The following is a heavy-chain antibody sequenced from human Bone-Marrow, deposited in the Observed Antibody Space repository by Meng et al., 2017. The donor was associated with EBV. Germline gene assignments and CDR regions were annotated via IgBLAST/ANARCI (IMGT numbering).Heavy chain of an antibody. CDR3: VREEYDPRDF. V-gene: IGHV3-21*01. CDR2: IDYGGIST. D-gene: IGHD3-16*01. J-gene: IGHJ4*02. Sequence: QLGGSGGGLVEPGGSLRISCAASGFIFNNYRMNWVRQAPGKGLEWVSVIDYGGISTYYADSVKGRFTISRDNAKNSVSLQMNNLRAEDTAVYYCVREEYDPRDFWGQGTLVTVSS. CDR1: GFIFNNYR.